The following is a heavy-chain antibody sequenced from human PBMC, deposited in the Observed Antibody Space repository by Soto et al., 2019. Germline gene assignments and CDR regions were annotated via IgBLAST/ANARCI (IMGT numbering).Heavy chain of an antibody. CDR2: INHSRST. CDR3: ARDAFLTGYYSNWFDP. Sequence: PSETLSLTCAVYGGSFSGYYSSWIRKPPGKGLEWIGEINHSRSTNYNPSIKSRVTISVDTSKNQYSLKLSSVTAADTAVYYCARDAFLTGYYSNWFDPWGQGTLVTVSS. V-gene: IGHV4-34*01. D-gene: IGHD3-9*01. CDR1: GGSFSGYY. J-gene: IGHJ5*02.